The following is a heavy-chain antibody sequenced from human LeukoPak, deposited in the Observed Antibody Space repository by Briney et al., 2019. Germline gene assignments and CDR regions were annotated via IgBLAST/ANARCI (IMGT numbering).Heavy chain of an antibody. CDR3: AREGYYDSSGLDY. V-gene: IGHV4-30-4*01. J-gene: IGHJ4*02. Sequence: SETLSLTCTVSGGSISSGDYYWSWIRQPPGKGLEWIAYMYYSGSTYYNPSLKSRVTMSADTSKNRFSLKLSSVTAADTAVYYCAREGYYDSSGLDYWGQGTLVTVSS. D-gene: IGHD3-22*01. CDR2: MYYSGST. CDR1: GGSISSGDYY.